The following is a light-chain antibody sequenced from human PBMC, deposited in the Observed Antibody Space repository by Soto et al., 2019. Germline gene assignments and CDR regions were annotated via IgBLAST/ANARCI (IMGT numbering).Light chain of an antibody. CDR2: AAS. CDR1: QSVGSNF. Sequence: IVLTQSPGTLSLSPGERATLSCRASQSVGSNFLAWYQQKRGQAPRILIYAASNRASGIPDRFSGSGSGSDYTLTISRLQPLDFAVPYYQPYGSPPWAFGQGTSVEI. V-gene: IGKV3-20*01. CDR3: QPYGSPPWA. J-gene: IGKJ1*01.